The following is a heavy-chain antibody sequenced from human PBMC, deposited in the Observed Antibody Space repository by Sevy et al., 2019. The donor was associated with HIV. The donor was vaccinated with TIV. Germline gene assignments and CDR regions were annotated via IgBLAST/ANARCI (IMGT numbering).Heavy chain of an antibody. CDR3: AILGVDCVSTNCYRMRSLSFDF. V-gene: IGHV3-30-3*01. J-gene: IGHJ4*01. Sequence: GGCLRLSCAASGFTFSFAMHWVRQAPGKGLEWVAVISYDGSSKYYPDSVKGRFTISRDNAKNTLYLQMNRLRPEDTAVYFCAILGVDCVSTNCYRMRSLSFDFWGQGTLVTVSS. CDR1: GFTFSFA. CDR2: ISYDGSSK. D-gene: IGHD2-2*02.